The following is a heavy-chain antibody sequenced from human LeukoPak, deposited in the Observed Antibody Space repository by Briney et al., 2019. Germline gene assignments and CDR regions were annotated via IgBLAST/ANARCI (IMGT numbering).Heavy chain of an antibody. CDR1: GFTFSSYA. CDR3: AKSPGGRRWLHDY. CDR2: ISGSGDNT. D-gene: IGHD5-24*01. J-gene: IGHJ4*02. Sequence: PGGSLRFSCAASGFTFSSYAMSWVRQAPGKGLEWVSAISGSGDNTFYADSVKGRFTISRDNSKNTLYLQMNSLRAEDTAVYYCAKSPGGRRWLHDYWGQGTLVTVSS. V-gene: IGHV3-23*01.